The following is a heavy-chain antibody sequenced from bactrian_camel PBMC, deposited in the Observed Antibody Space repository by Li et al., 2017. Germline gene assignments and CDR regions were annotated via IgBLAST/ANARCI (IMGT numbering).Heavy chain of an antibody. Sequence: VQLVESGGGSVEVGGSLTLSCVASGDTIGRYCLGWFRQIPDREREGVASIDSLSSTRYAASVKGRFTISTDNAKNSLYLQMNNLKPEDSAMYYCAADPRVVSATLEDWVYSFWGQGTQVTVS. V-gene: IGHV3S55*01. CDR1: GDTIGRYC. CDR3: AADPRVVSATLEDWVYSF. J-gene: IGHJ4*01. CDR2: IDSLSST. D-gene: IGHD3*01.